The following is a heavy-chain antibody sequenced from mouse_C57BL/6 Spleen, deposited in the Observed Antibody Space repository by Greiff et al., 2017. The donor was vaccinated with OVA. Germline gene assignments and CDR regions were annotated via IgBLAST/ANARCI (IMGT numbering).Heavy chain of an antibody. CDR2: IDPSDSYT. V-gene: IGHV1-50*01. CDR1: GYTFTSYW. CDR3: ARHYYGSSYGFDY. J-gene: IGHJ2*01. Sequence: VKLQQPGAELVKPGASVKLSCKASGYTFTSYWMQWVKQRPGQGLEWIGEIDPSDSYTNYNQKFKGKATLTVDTSSSTAYMQLSSLTSEDSAVYYCARHYYGSSYGFDYWGQGTTLTVSS. D-gene: IGHD1-1*01.